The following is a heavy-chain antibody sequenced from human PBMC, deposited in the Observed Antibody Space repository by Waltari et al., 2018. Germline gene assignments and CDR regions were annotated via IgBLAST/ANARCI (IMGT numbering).Heavy chain of an antibody. CDR3: ARDNTYYYDSSGYFDAFDI. V-gene: IGHV1-46*01. J-gene: IGHJ3*02. CDR1: GYTFTSYY. D-gene: IGHD3-22*01. Sequence: QVQLVQSGAEVKKPGASVKVSCKASGYTFTSYYMHWVRQAPGQGLEWRGIINPSGGSTSYAQKFQGRVTMTRDTSTSTVYMELSSLRSEDTAVYYCARDNTYYYDSSGYFDAFDIWGQGTMVTVSS. CDR2: INPSGGST.